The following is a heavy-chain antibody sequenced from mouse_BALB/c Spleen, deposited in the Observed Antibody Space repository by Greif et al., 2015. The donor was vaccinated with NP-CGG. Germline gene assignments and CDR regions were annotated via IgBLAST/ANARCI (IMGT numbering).Heavy chain of an antibody. CDR1: GFSLTGYG. J-gene: IGHJ4*01. CDR2: IWGDGST. V-gene: IGHV2-6-7*01. Sequence: VTVVESGPGLVAPSQSLSITCTVSGFSLTGYGVNWVRQPPGKGLEWLGMIWGDGSTDYNSALKSRLSISKDNSKSXVFLKMNSLQTDDTARYYCARHYAHYAMDYWGQGTSVTVSS. CDR3: ARHYAHYAMDY. D-gene: IGHD1-1*02.